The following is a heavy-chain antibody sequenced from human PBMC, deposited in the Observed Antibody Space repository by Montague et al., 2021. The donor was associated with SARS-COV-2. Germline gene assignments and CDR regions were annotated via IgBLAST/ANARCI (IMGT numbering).Heavy chain of an antibody. CDR2: FNYTGST. CDR3: ARGLLRYFFD. Sequence: SETLSLTCTVFGGSFSEYYWTWIRQSPGKGLEWIGEFNYTGSTNYNPSLKSRVTISVDTSKKHFSLKLTSMTAAGTAIYYCARGLLRYFFDWGQGTTVTVSS. J-gene: IGHJ6*02. CDR1: GGSFSEYY. V-gene: IGHV4-34*01. D-gene: IGHD3-9*01.